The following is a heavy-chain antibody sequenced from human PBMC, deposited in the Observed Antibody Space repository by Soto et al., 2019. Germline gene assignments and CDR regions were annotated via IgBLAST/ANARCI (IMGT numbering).Heavy chain of an antibody. J-gene: IGHJ5*02. Sequence: PGGSLRLSCAASGFTFDDYAMHWVRQAPGKGLKWVSGISWNSGSIGYADSVKGRFTISRDNAKNSLYLQMNSLRAEDTALYYCAKDHSDILTGRGYNWFDPWGQGTLVTVSS. V-gene: IGHV3-9*01. D-gene: IGHD3-9*01. CDR1: GFTFDDYA. CDR3: AKDHSDILTGRGYNWFDP. CDR2: ISWNSGSI.